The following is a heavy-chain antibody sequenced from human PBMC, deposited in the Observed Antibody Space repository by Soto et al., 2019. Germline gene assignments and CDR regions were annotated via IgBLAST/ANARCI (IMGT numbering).Heavy chain of an antibody. V-gene: IGHV4-59*01. D-gene: IGHD2-15*01. CDR1: GDSISGYY. Sequence: QVQLQESGPRLVKPSETLSLTCTVSGDSISGYYWSWIRQPPGKGLQWIGYIYYSGNTNYNPSLKGRVTMSVETSKNQFSLQVSSVTAADTAVYFCAKYRRTDAEGYTFDYWGQGALVTVSS. CDR3: AKYRRTDAEGYTFDY. CDR2: IYYSGNT. J-gene: IGHJ4*02.